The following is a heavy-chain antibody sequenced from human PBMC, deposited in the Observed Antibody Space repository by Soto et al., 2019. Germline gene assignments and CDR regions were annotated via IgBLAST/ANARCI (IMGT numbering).Heavy chain of an antibody. CDR3: AKQLTTGTNRLFYY. Sequence: GGSLRLSCAASGFTFSSYAMRWVRQAPGKGLEWVSAISGSGGRTYYAESLKGRFTISRDNSKNTMFLQMNSLRAEDTAVYCGAKQLTTGTNRLFYYWGPGSLVTVSS. V-gene: IGHV3-23*01. J-gene: IGHJ4*02. CDR2: ISGSGGRT. D-gene: IGHD1-1*01. CDR1: GFTFSSYA.